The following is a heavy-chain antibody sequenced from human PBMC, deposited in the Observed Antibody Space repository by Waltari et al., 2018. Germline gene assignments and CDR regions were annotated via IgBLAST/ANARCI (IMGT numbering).Heavy chain of an antibody. D-gene: IGHD3-16*02. CDR1: GLSVIANY. CDR3: ARLSDPNKYYYGMDV. Sequence: EVQLVQSGGGLIPPGGSLRLSCAASGLSVIANYMSWVRQAPGKGLEWVSVIYRGGSIKYGDSVKGRFTLSRDNSKNTLFLQMNSLRSEDTAVYYCARLSDPNKYYYGMDVWGQGTTVTVSS. V-gene: IGHV3-53*01. J-gene: IGHJ6*02. CDR2: IYRGGSI.